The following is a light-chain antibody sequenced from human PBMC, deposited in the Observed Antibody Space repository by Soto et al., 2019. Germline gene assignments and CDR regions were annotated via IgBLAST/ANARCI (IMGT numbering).Light chain of an antibody. Sequence: AVHLTQSPSSLSASVGDRVTITCRASQGVSSAFAWYQQKPGRAPSLLIYDVSSLESGVPSRFSGSGSGTDFTLTISSLQPEDFATYHCQQFDGDLYTFGQGTKLEIK. J-gene: IGKJ2*01. CDR3: QQFDGDLYT. V-gene: IGKV1-13*02. CDR1: QGVSSA. CDR2: DVS.